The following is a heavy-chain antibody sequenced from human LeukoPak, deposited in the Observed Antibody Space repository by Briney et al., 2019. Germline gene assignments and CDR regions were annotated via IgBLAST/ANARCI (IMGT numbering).Heavy chain of an antibody. CDR1: GFTFSSYA. CDR2: ISGSGGST. CDR3: AKSPVRRWPRITIFGGFDY. D-gene: IGHD3-3*01. J-gene: IGHJ4*02. Sequence: GGSLRLSCAASGFTFSSYAMSWVRQAPGKGLEWVSAISGSGGSTYYADSVKGRFTISRDNSKNTLYLQMNSLRAEDTAVYYCAKSPVRRWPRITIFGGFDYWGQGTLVTVSS. V-gene: IGHV3-23*01.